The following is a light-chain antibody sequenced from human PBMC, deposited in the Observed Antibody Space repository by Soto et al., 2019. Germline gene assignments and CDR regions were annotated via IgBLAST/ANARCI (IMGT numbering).Light chain of an antibody. V-gene: IGKV1-5*03. CDR1: QSISTW. CDR2: EAS. CDR3: QQYDHYWT. J-gene: IGKJ1*01. Sequence: DVQMTQSPSTLSASVGDRVTITCRASQSISTWLAWFQQKPGKAPKLLIYEASLLQSGVPSRFSGSGSGTEFTLTITSLQPDDFATYYCQQYDHYWTFGQGTRVEV.